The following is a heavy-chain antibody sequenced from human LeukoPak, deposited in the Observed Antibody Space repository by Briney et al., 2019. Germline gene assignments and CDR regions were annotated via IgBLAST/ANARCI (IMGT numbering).Heavy chain of an antibody. CDR3: ARIRDGYTKDAFDI. J-gene: IGHJ3*02. V-gene: IGHV4-59*01. D-gene: IGHD5-24*01. CDR2: IYYSGST. Sequence: SETLSLTCTVSGGPFSNYYWNWIRQPPGKGLEWIGYIYYSGSTNYNPSLKRRVTISVDTSKNQFSLRLSSVTAADTAVYYCARIRDGYTKDAFDIWGQGTLVTVSS. CDR1: GGPFSNYY.